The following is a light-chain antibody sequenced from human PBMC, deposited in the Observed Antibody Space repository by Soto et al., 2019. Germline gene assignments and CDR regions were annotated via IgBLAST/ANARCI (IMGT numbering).Light chain of an antibody. Sequence: QSALTQPRSVSGSPGQSVAISCTGTSSDVGGYNYVSWYQQHTGKAPKLMIYDVTKRPSGVPDRFSGSKSGNTASLTISGLQAEDEADYYCCSYSGSYPPWVFGGGTKLTVL. CDR1: SSDVGGYNY. J-gene: IGLJ3*02. CDR2: DVT. V-gene: IGLV2-11*01. CDR3: CSYSGSYPPWV.